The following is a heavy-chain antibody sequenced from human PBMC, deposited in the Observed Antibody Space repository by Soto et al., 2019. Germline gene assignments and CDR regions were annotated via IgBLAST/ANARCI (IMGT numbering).Heavy chain of an antibody. CDR1: GGTFSRYA. D-gene: IGHD6-19*01. Sequence: QVQLVQSGAEVKKYGSSVKVSCKASGGTFSRYAISWVRQAPGQGLEWMGGITPMFGTANYAQRFQGRATLTADESPSTAHMQLSSLRSDDTAVYYCAHTLGLAVAGPGRFDLWGRGTLVTVSS. CDR3: AHTLGLAVAGPGRFDL. V-gene: IGHV1-69*12. J-gene: IGHJ2*01. CDR2: ITPMFGTA.